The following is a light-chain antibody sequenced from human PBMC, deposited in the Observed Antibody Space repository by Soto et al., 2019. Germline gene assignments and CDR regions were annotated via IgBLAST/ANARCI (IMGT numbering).Light chain of an antibody. CDR3: QQRSNWLT. V-gene: IGKV3-11*01. Sequence: ELVLTQSPATLSLAPGERATLSCRASQSVTSYLAWYQQKPGQAPRLLIYDASNRATGIPARFSGSGSGTDFTLTLSSLEPEDFAVYYCQQRSNWLTFGGGTKVEIK. J-gene: IGKJ4*01. CDR2: DAS. CDR1: QSVTSY.